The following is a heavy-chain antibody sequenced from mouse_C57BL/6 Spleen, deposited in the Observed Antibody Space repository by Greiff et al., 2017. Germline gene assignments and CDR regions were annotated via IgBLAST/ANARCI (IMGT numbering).Heavy chain of an antibody. D-gene: IGHD3-2*02. Sequence: QVQLQQSGTELVKPGASVKLSCKASGYTFTSYWMHWVKQRPGQGLEWIGNINPSNGGTNYNEKFKSKATLTVDKSSSTAYMQLSSLTSEDSAVYYCARSTSTAQATFAYWGQGTLVTVSA. J-gene: IGHJ3*01. CDR1: GYTFTSYW. CDR2: INPSNGGT. V-gene: IGHV1-53*01. CDR3: ARSTSTAQATFAY.